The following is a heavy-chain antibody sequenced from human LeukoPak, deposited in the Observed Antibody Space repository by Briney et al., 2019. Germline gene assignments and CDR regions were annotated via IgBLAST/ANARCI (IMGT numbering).Heavy chain of an antibody. CDR1: GFTVSSNY. Sequence: GGSLRLSCAASGFTVSSNYMSWVRQAPGKGLEWVAVIYSVGSTYYADSVKGRFTISRDNSKNTLYLQMNSLRAEDTAVYYCARGQSPVVPAAMHFDYWGQGTLVTVSS. V-gene: IGHV3-66*01. J-gene: IGHJ4*02. D-gene: IGHD2-2*01. CDR2: IYSVGST. CDR3: ARGQSPVVPAAMHFDY.